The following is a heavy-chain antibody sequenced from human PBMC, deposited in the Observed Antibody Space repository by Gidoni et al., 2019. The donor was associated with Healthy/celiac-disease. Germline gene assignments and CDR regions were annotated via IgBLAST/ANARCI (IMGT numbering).Heavy chain of an antibody. D-gene: IGHD2-21*02. J-gene: IGHJ4*02. Sequence: QVQLVESGGGVVQPGRSLRLSCAASGFTFRSYGMHWVRQAPGKGLEWVAVIWYDGSNKYYADSVKGRFTISRDNSKNTLYLQMNSLRAEDTAVYYCAREGGEAYCGGDCYWVFDYWGQGTLVTVSS. CDR1: GFTFRSYG. CDR3: AREGGEAYCGGDCYWVFDY. V-gene: IGHV3-33*01. CDR2: IWYDGSNK.